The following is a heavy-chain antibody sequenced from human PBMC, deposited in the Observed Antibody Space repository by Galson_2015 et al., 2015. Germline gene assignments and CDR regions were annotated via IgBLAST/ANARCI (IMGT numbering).Heavy chain of an antibody. CDR3: ARASDIVVVPAAMPLDY. J-gene: IGHJ4*02. CDR1: GYTFTSYY. V-gene: IGHV1-46*01. D-gene: IGHD2-2*01. Sequence: SVKVSCKASGYTFTSYYMHWVRQAPGQGLEWMGIINPSGGSTSYAQKFQGRVTMTRDTSTSTVYMELSSLRSEDTAVYYCARASDIVVVPAAMPLDYWGQGTLVTVSS. CDR2: INPSGGST.